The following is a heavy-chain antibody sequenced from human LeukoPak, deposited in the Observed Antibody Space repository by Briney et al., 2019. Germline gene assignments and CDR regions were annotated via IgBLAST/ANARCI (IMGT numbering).Heavy chain of an antibody. CDR3: ARDRRGYYDSSGHFDY. Sequence: PADTLSLTCTVSCDSVRSYKYYWSWIRQPPGKGLEWIAYIDYSGATKFNPSLKSRVTITLDTSKNQFYLKLSSVTAAATAVYYCARDRRGYYDSSGHFDYWGQGTLVTVSS. V-gene: IGHV4-61*01. CDR1: CDSVRSYKYY. CDR2: IDYSGAT. D-gene: IGHD3-22*01. J-gene: IGHJ4*02.